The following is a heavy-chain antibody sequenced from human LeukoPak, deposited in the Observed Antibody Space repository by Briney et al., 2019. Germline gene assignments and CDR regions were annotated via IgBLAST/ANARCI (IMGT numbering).Heavy chain of an antibody. CDR1: GVTFADYT. CDR2: IRSKAAGGTT. CDR3: TRPHDY. J-gene: IGHJ4*02. Sequence: PGGSLRLSCTASGVTFADYTMAWVRQAPGRGLEWVGFIRSKAAGGTTEYAESVEGRFTISRDDSKSIVYLQMNSLKTEDTAVYYCTRPHDYWGQGTLVTVSS. V-gene: IGHV3-49*04.